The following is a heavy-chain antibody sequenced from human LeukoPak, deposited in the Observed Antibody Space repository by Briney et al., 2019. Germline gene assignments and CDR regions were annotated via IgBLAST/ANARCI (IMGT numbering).Heavy chain of an antibody. CDR3: ARHRTASDY. V-gene: IGHV3-21*01. D-gene: IGHD3-16*02. J-gene: IGHJ4*02. CDR2: ISSSSSYI. CDR1: GFTFSSYS. Sequence: GGSLRPSCAASGFTFSSYSMNWVRQAPGKGMEWVSSISSSSSYISYADSVKGRFTFSRDNAKNSLYLQMNSLRAEDTAVYYCARHRTASDYWGQGTLVTVSS.